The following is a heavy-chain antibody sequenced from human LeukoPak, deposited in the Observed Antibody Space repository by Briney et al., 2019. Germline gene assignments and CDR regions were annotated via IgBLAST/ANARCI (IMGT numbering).Heavy chain of an antibody. CDR2: ISWNSGSI. Sequence: QPGRSLRLSCAASGFTFDDYAMHWVRQAPGKGLEWVSGISWNSGSIGYADSVKGRFTISRDNAKNSLYLQMNSLRVEDTALYYCAKDGDGYKSIPFDFWGQGTLVSVSS. V-gene: IGHV3-9*01. CDR3: AKDGDGYKSIPFDF. D-gene: IGHD5-24*01. J-gene: IGHJ4*02. CDR1: GFTFDDYA.